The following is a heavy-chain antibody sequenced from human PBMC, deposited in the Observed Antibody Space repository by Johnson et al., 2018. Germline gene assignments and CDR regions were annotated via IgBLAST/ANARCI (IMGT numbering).Heavy chain of an antibody. V-gene: IGHV5-51*01. CDR2: IYPGDSDT. CDR3: ARDNRGYSYVHDAFDI. CDR1: GYSFTSYW. J-gene: IGHJ3*02. Sequence: VQLVQSGAEVKKPGESLKISCKGSGYSFTSYWIGWVRQMPGKGLEWMGIIYPGDSDTRYSPSFQGQVTISADKSISTSYLQWSSLKASDTAMYYCARDNRGYSYVHDAFDIWGQRTMVTVSS. D-gene: IGHD5-18*01.